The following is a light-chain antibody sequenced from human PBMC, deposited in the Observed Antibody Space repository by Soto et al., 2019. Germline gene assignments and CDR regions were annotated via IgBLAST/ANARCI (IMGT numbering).Light chain of an antibody. CDR3: QQSYSPPRT. Sequence: DIQMTQSPSSLPASVGDRVTITCRASQSITNYLSWYQQRPGKAPKLLIHAASNLHGGVPSRFSGSGSETDFSLTISILQAEDFATYYWQQSYSPPRTFGQGTKLEIK. J-gene: IGKJ2*01. CDR1: QSITNY. CDR2: AAS. V-gene: IGKV1-39*01.